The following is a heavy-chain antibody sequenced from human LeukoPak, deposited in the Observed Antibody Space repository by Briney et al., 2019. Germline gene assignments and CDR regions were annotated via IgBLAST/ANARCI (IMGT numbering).Heavy chain of an antibody. CDR2: ISTSSSYI. D-gene: IGHD6-19*01. Sequence: GGSLRLSCAASGFTFSSYSMNWVRQAPGKGLEWVSSISTSSSYINYADSVKGRFTISRDNAKKSLYLQMNSLRADDTALYYCARGASVVPGIDDAFDIWGQGTMVTVSS. J-gene: IGHJ3*02. CDR1: GFTFSSYS. V-gene: IGHV3-21*01. CDR3: ARGASVVPGIDDAFDI.